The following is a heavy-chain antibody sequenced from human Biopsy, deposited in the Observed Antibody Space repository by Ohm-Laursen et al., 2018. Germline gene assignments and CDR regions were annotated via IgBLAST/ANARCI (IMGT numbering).Heavy chain of an antibody. V-gene: IGHV1-2*02. CDR3: ALQSVAQMKNFDY. D-gene: IGHD6-19*01. CDR1: GFSFTGYY. CDR2: TSPKSGDT. J-gene: IGHJ4*02. Sequence: GASVKVACKVSGFSFTGYYIHWARQAPGQGLEWMGWTSPKSGDTNYAPKFQGNITMTRDTSMSTAYMEMSRLRCDDTAVYYCALQSVAQMKNFDYWGQGTLVTVSP.